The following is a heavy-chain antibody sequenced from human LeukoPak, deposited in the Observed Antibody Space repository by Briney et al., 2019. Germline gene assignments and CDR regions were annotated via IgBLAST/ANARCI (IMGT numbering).Heavy chain of an antibody. D-gene: IGHD5-24*01. CDR3: ARLRGTYKNFDY. V-gene: IGHV3-72*01. CDR2: IRNKAKSYTT. CDR1: GFTFSDHY. Sequence: GGSLRLSCAASGFTFSDHYLDWVRQAPGKGLEWVGHIRNKAKSYTTEYAASVKGRFTISRDDSKNSLYLQMNSLKTEDTAVYCCARLRGTYKNFDYWGQGTLVTVSS. J-gene: IGHJ4*02.